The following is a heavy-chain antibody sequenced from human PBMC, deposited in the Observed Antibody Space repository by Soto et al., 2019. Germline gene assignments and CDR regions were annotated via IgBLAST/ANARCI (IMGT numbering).Heavy chain of an antibody. Sequence: GGSLRLSCAASGFTFSSYWMSWVRQAPGKGLEWVANIKQDGSEKYYVDSVKGRFTISRDNAKNSLYLQMNSLRAEDTAVYYCASLYYYDSRGWGAFDIWGQGTMVTVS. J-gene: IGHJ3*02. V-gene: IGHV3-7*01. CDR1: GFTFSSYW. CDR2: IKQDGSEK. CDR3: ASLYYYDSRGWGAFDI. D-gene: IGHD3-22*01.